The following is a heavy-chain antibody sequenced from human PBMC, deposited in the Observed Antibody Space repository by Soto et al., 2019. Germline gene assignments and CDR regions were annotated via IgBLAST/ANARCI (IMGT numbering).Heavy chain of an antibody. Sequence: GGSLRLSCAASGFTFSSYGMHWVRQAPGKGLEWVAVISYDGSNKYYADSVKGRFTISRDNSKNTLYLQMNSLRAEDTAVYYCAKEGTVSVVDTAMVTYPTPNTTYCFPDYWGQGTLVTVSS. CDR2: ISYDGSNK. D-gene: IGHD5-18*01. V-gene: IGHV3-30*18. CDR3: AKEGTVSVVDTAMVTYPTPNTTYCFPDY. CDR1: GFTFSSYG. J-gene: IGHJ4*02.